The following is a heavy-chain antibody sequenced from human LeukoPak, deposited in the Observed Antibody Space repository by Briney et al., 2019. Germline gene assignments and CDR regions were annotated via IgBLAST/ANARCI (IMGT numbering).Heavy chain of an antibody. CDR3: ARVYTLDYSYDGASDI. CDR2: LNPNSGDT. CDR1: GYTFTGYY. Sequence: ASVKVSCKASGYTFTGYYILWVRQAPGQGLEWLGWLNPNSGDTNYAQRFQGRVTMTGDTSISTAYMELSRLRFDDTAIYFCARVYTLDYSYDGASDIWGQGTLVTVSS. J-gene: IGHJ3*02. D-gene: IGHD5-12*01. V-gene: IGHV1-2*02.